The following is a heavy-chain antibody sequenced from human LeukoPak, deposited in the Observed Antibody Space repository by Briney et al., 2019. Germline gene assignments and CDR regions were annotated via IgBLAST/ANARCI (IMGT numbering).Heavy chain of an antibody. CDR1: GGSFSGYY. D-gene: IGHD2-2*01. CDR3: AGGRVGIVVVPAAKGKLRWFDP. V-gene: IGHV4-34*01. CDR2: INHSGST. J-gene: IGHJ5*02. Sequence: LSETLSLTCAVYGGSFSGYYWSWIRQPPGKGLEWIGEINHSGSTNYNPSLKSRVTISVDTSKNQFSLKLSSVTAAGTAVYYCAGGRVGIVVVPAAKGKLRWFDPWGQGTLVTVSS.